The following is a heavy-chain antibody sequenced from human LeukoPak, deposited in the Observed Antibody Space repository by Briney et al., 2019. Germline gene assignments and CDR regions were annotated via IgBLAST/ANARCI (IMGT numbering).Heavy chain of an antibody. CDR2: INHNGNVK. Sequence: GGSLRHSCAASGFTFNSYWMNWARQAPGKGLEWVASINHNGNVKYYVESVKGRFTISRDNAKNSLYLQMSNLRAEDTAVYFCGRGGGLDVWGQGATVTVSS. CDR3: GRGGGLDV. J-gene: IGHJ6*02. CDR1: GFTFNSYW. V-gene: IGHV3-7*03. D-gene: IGHD3-16*01.